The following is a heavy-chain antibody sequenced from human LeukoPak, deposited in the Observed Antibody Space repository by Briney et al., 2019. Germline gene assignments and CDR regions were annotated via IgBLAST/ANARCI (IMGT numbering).Heavy chain of an antibody. V-gene: IGHV1-69*10. J-gene: IGHJ5*02. Sequence: SVKVSCKASGGTFSSYAISWVRQAPGQGLEWMGGIIPILGIANYAQKFQGRVTITAGKSTSTAYMELSSLRSEDTAVYYCARDPPPKRYYGSGSYYNWFDPWGQGTLVTVSS. D-gene: IGHD3-10*01. CDR3: ARDPPPKRYYGSGSYYNWFDP. CDR1: GGTFSSYA. CDR2: IIPILGIA.